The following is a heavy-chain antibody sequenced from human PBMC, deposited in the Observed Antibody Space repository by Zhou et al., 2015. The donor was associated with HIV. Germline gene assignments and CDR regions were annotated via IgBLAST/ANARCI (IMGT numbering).Heavy chain of an antibody. V-gene: IGHV1-69*01. Sequence: QVQLVQSGAEVKKPGSSVKVSCKASGGTFSSYAISWVRQAPGQGLEWMGGIIPIFGTANYAQKFQGRVTITADESTSTAYMELSSLRSEDTAVYYCARVHITMVRGVNQEPTRLYGMDVWGQGTTVTVSS. J-gene: IGHJ6*02. CDR1: GGTFSSYA. CDR3: ARVHITMVRGVNQEPTRLYGMDV. D-gene: IGHD3-10*01. CDR2: IIPIFGTA.